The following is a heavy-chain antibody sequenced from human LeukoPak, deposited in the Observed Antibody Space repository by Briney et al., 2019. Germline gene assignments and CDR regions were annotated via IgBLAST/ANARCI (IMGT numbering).Heavy chain of an antibody. Sequence: PGGSLRLSCAASGFTFSSYGMHWVRQAPGKGLEWVAFIRYDGSNKYYADSVKGRFTISRDNSKNTLYLQMNSLRAEDTAVYYCANAVGRHRYYYDSSGSLGAFDIWGQGTMVTVSS. CDR1: GFTFSSYG. V-gene: IGHV3-30*02. J-gene: IGHJ3*02. CDR3: ANAVGRHRYYYDSSGSLGAFDI. CDR2: IRYDGSNK. D-gene: IGHD3-22*01.